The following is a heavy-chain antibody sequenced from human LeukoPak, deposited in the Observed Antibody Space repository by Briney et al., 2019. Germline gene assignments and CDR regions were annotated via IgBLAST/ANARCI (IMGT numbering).Heavy chain of an antibody. V-gene: IGHV3-23*01. Sequence: GGSLRLSCAASGSTFSSYAMSWVRQAPGKGLEWVSAISGSGGSTYYADSVKGRFTISRDNSKNTLYLQMNSLRAEDTAVYYCAKGVVPAAIKSWFDPWGQGTLVTVSS. D-gene: IGHD2-2*01. CDR3: AKGVVPAAIKSWFDP. CDR2: ISGSGGST. CDR1: GSTFSSYA. J-gene: IGHJ5*02.